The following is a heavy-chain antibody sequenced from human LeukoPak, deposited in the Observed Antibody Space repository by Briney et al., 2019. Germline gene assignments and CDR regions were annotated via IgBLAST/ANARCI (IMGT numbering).Heavy chain of an antibody. CDR1: GYTFTSYA. V-gene: IGHV1-3*01. CDR2: INAGNGNT. Sequence: EASVKVSCKASGYTFTSYAMHWVRQAPGQRLEWMGWINAGNGNTKYSQKFQGRVTITRDTSASTAYMELSSLRSEDTAVYYCARRVGSGWSDAFDIWGQGTMVTVSS. D-gene: IGHD6-19*01. J-gene: IGHJ3*02. CDR3: ARRVGSGWSDAFDI.